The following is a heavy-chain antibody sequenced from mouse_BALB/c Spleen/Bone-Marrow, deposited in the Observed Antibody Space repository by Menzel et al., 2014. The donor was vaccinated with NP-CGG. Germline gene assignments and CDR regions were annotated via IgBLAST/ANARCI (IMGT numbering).Heavy chain of an antibody. CDR2: IHPNSGNT. J-gene: IGHJ1*01. D-gene: IGHD2-1*01. CDR3: AREKIYGNYLWYFDV. CDR1: GYTFTSSW. V-gene: IGHV1S130*01. Sequence: QVQLQQSGSVLVRPGASVKLSCKASGYTFTSSWMHWAKRRPGQGLEWIGEIHPNSGNTNYNEKFKGKATLTVDTSSSTAYADLSSLTSEDSAVYYCAREKIYGNYLWYFDVWGAGTTVTVSS.